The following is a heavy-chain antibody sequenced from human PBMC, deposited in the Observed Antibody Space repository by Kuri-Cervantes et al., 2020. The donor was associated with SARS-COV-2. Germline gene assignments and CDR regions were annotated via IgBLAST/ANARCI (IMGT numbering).Heavy chain of an antibody. CDR1: GYTFTGYY. Sequence: ASVKVSCKASGYTFTGYYMHWVRQAPGQGLEWMGWINPNSGGTNYAQKFQGWVTMTRDTSTSTAYMELRSLRSDDTAVYYCASYRNLGGAFDIWGQGTMVTVSS. CDR2: INPNSGGT. CDR3: ASYRNLGGAFDI. J-gene: IGHJ3*02. D-gene: IGHD3-16*01. V-gene: IGHV1-2*04.